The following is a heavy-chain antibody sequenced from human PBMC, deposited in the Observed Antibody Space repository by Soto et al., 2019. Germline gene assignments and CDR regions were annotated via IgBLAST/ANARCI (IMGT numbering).Heavy chain of an antibody. Sequence: SETLSLTCTVSGGSINSGGYYWSWIRQHPGKGLEWIGYIYYSGSTYYNPSLKSRVTISVDTSKNQFSLKLSSVTAADTAVYYCARGPLGYCSSTCFYADALEKYYMDVWAKGPRSPAP. CDR1: GGSINSGGYY. D-gene: IGHD2-2*01. J-gene: IGHJ6*03. V-gene: IGHV4-31*03. CDR3: ARGPLGYCSSTCFYADALEKYYMDV. CDR2: IYYSGST.